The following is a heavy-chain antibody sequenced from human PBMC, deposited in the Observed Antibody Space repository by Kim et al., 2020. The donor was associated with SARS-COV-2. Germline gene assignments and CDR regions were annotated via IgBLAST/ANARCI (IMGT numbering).Heavy chain of an antibody. V-gene: IGHV3-7*01. Sequence: GGSLRLSCAASGFTFSSYWMSWVRQAPGKGLEWVANIKQDGSEKYYVDSVKGRFTISRDNAKNSLYLQMNSLRAEDTAVYYCAREGGGYGDCEFLGYDYWGQGTLVTVSS. D-gene: IGHD4-17*01. CDR2: IKQDGSEK. CDR1: GFTFSSYW. CDR3: AREGGGYGDCEFLGYDY. J-gene: IGHJ4*02.